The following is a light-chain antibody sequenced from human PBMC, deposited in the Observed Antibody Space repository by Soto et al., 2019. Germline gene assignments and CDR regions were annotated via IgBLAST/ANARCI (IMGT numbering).Light chain of an antibody. J-gene: IGKJ5*01. CDR2: DAS. V-gene: IGKV1-33*01. CDR1: QDISNY. CDR3: QQYDNLPSIT. Sequence: DLQMTQSPSSLSASVGDRVTITCQASQDISNYLNWYQQKPGKAPKLLIYDASNLETGVPSRFSGSRSGTDITFTISNLQPEDIATYYCQQYDNLPSITFGQGTRLEIK.